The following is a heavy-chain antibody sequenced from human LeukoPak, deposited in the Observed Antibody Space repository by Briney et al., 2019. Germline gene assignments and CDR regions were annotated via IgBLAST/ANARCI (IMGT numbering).Heavy chain of an antibody. D-gene: IGHD6-13*01. CDR1: GYTFSSYW. V-gene: IGHV5-51*01. Sequence: GESLKISCQASGYTFSSYWIARVRQMPGKGLECMGLIFPLDSDVKYSPSFQGQVTISADKSISTAYLQWSSLKASDTAMYYCARARRSSTPEVGDVFKTWYFFEYWGQGALVTVSS. CDR2: IFPLDSDV. CDR3: ARARRSSTPEVGDVFKTWYFFEY. J-gene: IGHJ4*02.